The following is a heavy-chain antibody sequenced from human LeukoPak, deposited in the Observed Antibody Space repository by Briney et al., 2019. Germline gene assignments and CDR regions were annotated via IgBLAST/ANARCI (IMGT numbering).Heavy chain of an antibody. D-gene: IGHD7-27*01. CDR3: GRGHWGLDN. CDR2: ISESGDSI. V-gene: IGHV3-11*04. J-gene: IGHJ4*02. Sequence: GGSLRLSCAASGFTFSDYYMSWIRQAPGKGLEWVSYISESGDSIYYADSARGRFTTSRDNAKSSLYLQMDSLRAEDTAVYYCGRGHWGLDNWGQGALVTVSS. CDR1: GFTFSDYY.